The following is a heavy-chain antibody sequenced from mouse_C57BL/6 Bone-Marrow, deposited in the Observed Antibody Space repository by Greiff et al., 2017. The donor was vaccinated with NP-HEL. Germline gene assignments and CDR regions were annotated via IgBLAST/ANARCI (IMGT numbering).Heavy chain of an antibody. V-gene: IGHV5-4*03. Sequence: EVKLVESGGGLVKPGGSLKLSCAASGFTFSSYAMSWVRQTPEKRLEWVATISDGGSYTYYPGNVKGRFTISRDNAKNNLYLQMSHLKSEDTAMYYCARGYYYGSSYVFAYWGQGTLVTVSA. CDR2: ISDGGSYT. CDR1: GFTFSSYA. CDR3: ARGYYYGSSYVFAY. D-gene: IGHD1-1*01. J-gene: IGHJ3*01.